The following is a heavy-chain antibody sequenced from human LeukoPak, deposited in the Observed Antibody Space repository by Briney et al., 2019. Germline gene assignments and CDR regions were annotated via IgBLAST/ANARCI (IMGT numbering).Heavy chain of an antibody. Sequence: GGSLRLSCVASGFTFSSHGMNWVRQAPGRGLEWVSGIIPSGHTTYYADSVRGRFTISRDNSRNTVYLQMNSLRAEDTAVYYCAKDDRWLQFCCWGQGTLVTVSA. V-gene: IGHV3-23*01. CDR1: GFTFSSHG. CDR3: AKDDRWLQFCC. J-gene: IGHJ4*02. D-gene: IGHD5-24*01. CDR2: IIPSGHTT.